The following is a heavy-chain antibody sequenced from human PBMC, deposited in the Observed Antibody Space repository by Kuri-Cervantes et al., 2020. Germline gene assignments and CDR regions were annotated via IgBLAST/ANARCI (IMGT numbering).Heavy chain of an antibody. V-gene: IGHV3-23*01. CDR1: GFTFSSYA. Sequence: GESLKISCAASGFTFSSYAMSWVRQAPGKGLEWVSAISGSGGSTYYADSVKGRFTISRDNSKNTLYLQMNSLRAEDTAVYYCARVLSGVGYWGQGTLVTVSS. J-gene: IGHJ4*02. CDR3: ARVLSGVGY. CDR2: ISGSGGST. D-gene: IGHD1-26*01.